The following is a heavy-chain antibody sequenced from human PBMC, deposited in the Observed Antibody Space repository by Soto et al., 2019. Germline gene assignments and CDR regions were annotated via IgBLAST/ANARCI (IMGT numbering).Heavy chain of an antibody. CDR2: INPNSGGT. V-gene: IGHV1-2*04. J-gene: IGHJ4*02. CDR1: GYTCTGYY. CDR3: ARDDSSSYYFDY. D-gene: IGHD6-6*01. Sequence: ASVKVSCKASGYTCTGYYMHWVRQAPGQGLEWMGWINPNSGGTNYAQKFQGWVTMTRDTSISTAYMELSRLRSDDTAVYYCARDDSSSYYFDYWGQGTLVTVSS.